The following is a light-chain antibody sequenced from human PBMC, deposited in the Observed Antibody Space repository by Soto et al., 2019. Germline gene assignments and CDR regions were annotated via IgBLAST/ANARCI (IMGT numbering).Light chain of an antibody. CDR1: QGISSY. CDR2: AAS. Sequence: AIRMTQSPSSFSASTGDRVTITCRASQGISSYLAWYQQKPGKAPKLLIYAASTMQSGVPSRFSGSGSGTDFTLTICCLQSEDFATYYGQQYYSYPLTCGGGTKVDIK. CDR3: QQYYSYPLT. V-gene: IGKV1-8*01. J-gene: IGKJ4*01.